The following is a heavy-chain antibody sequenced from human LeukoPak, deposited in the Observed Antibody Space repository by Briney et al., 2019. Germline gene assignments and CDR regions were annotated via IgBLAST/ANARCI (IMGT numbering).Heavy chain of an antibody. V-gene: IGHV3-30*09. CDR1: EFTFSRYP. D-gene: IGHD5-24*01. CDR2: ISSDGSAQ. J-gene: IGHJ4*02. CDR3: ARARENGYNEIDY. Sequence: GGSLRLSCAASEFTFSRYPMHWVRQAPGKAPGKGLECVAVISSDGSAQHYADSVKGRFAISRDNSKNTLYLQLNSLRVEDTALYYYARARENGYNEIDYWGQGTLVTVSS.